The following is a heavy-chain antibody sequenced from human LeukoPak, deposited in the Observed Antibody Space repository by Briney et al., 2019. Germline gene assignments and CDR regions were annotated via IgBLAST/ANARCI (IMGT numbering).Heavy chain of an antibody. CDR2: IYHSGST. CDR1: GYSISSGYY. CDR3: ATLSDRYDFWSGYYFFDY. J-gene: IGHJ4*02. V-gene: IGHV4-38-2*02. Sequence: SETLSRTCTVSGYSISSGYYWGWIRQPPGKGLEWIGSIYHSGSTYYNPSLKSRVTISVDTSKNQFSLKLSSVTAADTAVYYCATLSDRYDFWSGYYFFDYWGQGTLVTVSS. D-gene: IGHD3-3*01.